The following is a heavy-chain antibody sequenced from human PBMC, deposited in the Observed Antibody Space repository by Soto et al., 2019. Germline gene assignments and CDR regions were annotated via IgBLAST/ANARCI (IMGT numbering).Heavy chain of an antibody. J-gene: IGHJ6*02. V-gene: IGHV5-51*01. Sequence: GESLKISCKGSGYSFTSYWIGWVRQMPGKGLEWMGIIYPGDSDTRYSPSFQGQVTISADKSISTAYLQWSSLKASDTAIYYCARLGVSAGSYSHPLGYYYGMDVWGQGTTVTVSS. CDR1: GYSFTSYW. D-gene: IGHD3-10*01. CDR2: IYPGDSDT. CDR3: ARLGVSAGSYSHPLGYYYGMDV.